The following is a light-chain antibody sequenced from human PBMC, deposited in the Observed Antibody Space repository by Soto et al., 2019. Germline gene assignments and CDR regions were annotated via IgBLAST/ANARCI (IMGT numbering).Light chain of an antibody. V-gene: IGLV2-8*01. CDR2: EVN. Sequence: VLTQPPSASGSPGQSVTISCTGTSSDVGSCNCVSWYQQYPGKAPKLMIYEVNKRPSGVPDRFSGSKSGNTASLTVSGLQAEDEADYYCSSYAGSNNFPYVFGTGTKVTVL. J-gene: IGLJ1*01. CDR1: SSDVGSCNC. CDR3: SSYAGSNNFPYV.